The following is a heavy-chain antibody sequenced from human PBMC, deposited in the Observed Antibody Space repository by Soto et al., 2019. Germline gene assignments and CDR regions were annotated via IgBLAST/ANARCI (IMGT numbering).Heavy chain of an antibody. CDR3: ARGDIAARLQT. J-gene: IGHJ3*01. CDR1: GGSLSDYY. CDR2: IDHRGSA. V-gene: IGHV4-34*01. D-gene: IGHD6-6*01. Sequence: QVQLQQWGAGLLKPSETLSLTCAVYGGSLSDYYWSWIRQPPGKGLEWIGEIDHRGSASFHPSLKSRAAMSLDTAESHFSLRLSSVTAADTAVYYCARGDIAARLQTWGQGTVVIVSS.